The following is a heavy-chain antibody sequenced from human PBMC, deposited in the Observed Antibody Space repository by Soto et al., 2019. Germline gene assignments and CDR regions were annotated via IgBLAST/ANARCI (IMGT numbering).Heavy chain of an antibody. CDR2: IYYSGNT. CDR3: ARHVGNWVWYFDL. D-gene: IGHD7-27*01. V-gene: IGHV4-39*01. Sequence: PSETLSLTCTVSGGSISSSTYYWGWIRQPPGKGLEWIGSIYYSGNTYYNPSLKSRVTISVDTSKNQFSLKLSSVTAADTAVYYFARHVGNWVWYFDLWGRGTLVTVSS. CDR1: GGSISSSTYY. J-gene: IGHJ2*01.